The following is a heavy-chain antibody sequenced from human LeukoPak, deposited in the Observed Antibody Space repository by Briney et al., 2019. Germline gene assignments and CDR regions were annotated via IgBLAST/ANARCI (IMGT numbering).Heavy chain of an antibody. CDR3: ARVGYNNNLDV. D-gene: IGHD5-24*01. CDR2: IKQDGSGK. CDR1: GFTFSSYW. J-gene: IGHJ6*04. V-gene: IGHV3-7*01. Sequence: GGSLRLSCAASGFTFSSYWMSWVRQAPGKGLEWVANIKQDGSGKYYVDSMKGRFTISRDNAKNSLDLEMNSLRAEDTAVYYCARVGYNNNLDVWGKGTTVTVSS.